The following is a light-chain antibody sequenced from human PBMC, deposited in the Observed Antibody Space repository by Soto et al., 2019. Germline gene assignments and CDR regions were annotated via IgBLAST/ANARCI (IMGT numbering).Light chain of an antibody. J-gene: IGKJ2*01. CDR3: QQYNSYPET. CDR1: QSISSW. V-gene: IGKV1-5*01. CDR2: DAS. Sequence: DIQMTQSPSTLSASGGDRVTITCRASQSISSWLAWYQQKPGKAPKLLIYDASSWESGVPSSFSGSGSGTGFTLTISSLQADYVASYYCQQYNSYPETFGQGTKLEIK.